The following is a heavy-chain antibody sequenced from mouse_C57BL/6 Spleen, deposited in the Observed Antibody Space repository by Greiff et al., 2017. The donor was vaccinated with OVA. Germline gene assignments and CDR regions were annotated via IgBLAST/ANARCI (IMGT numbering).Heavy chain of an antibody. Sequence: QVQLQQSGAELVRPGASVKLSCTASGFAFSGSCMHWVKQRPGQGLEWIGWIYPGDGDTDYDWKFQGKATLTADKSSSTAYLQLSSLTSEDTAVYYCTRSGKGVDYWGQGTPVTVSS. CDR2: IYPGDGDT. D-gene: IGHD3-1*01. CDR1: GFAFSGSC. V-gene: IGHV1-82*01. J-gene: IGHJ2*01. CDR3: TRSGKGVDY.